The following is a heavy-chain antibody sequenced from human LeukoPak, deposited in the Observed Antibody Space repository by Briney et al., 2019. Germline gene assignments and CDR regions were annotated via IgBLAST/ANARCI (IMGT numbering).Heavy chain of an antibody. J-gene: IGHJ4*02. Sequence: PGGSLRLSCAASGFTFSSYSMDWVRQAPGKGLEWVSSISSSSSYIYYADSVKGRFTISRDNSKNTLYLQMNSLRGEDTAVYYCAKRYFCSSVTCYGFDSWGQGTLVTVSS. V-gene: IGHV3-21*04. CDR3: AKRYFCSSVTCYGFDS. D-gene: IGHD2-2*01. CDR2: ISSSSSYI. CDR1: GFTFSSYS.